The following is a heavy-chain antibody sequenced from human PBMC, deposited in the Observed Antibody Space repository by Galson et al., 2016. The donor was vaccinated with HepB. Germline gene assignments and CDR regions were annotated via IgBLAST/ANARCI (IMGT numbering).Heavy chain of an antibody. Sequence: SLRLSCAASGFTFSSYAMTWVRQVPGKGLEWVSAIGGSGDDTYYADSVKGRFTISRDNSKNTLYLQMNSLRVEDTAVYYCATYSSTRQYFQYWGQGTLVTVSS. D-gene: IGHD6-13*01. CDR3: ATYSSTRQYFQY. CDR2: IGGSGDDT. J-gene: IGHJ1*01. V-gene: IGHV3-23*01. CDR1: GFTFSSYA.